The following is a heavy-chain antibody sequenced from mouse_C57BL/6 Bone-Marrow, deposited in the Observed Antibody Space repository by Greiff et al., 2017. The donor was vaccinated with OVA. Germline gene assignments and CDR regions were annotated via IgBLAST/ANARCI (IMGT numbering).Heavy chain of an antibody. CDR2: IRNKANDYRT. Sequence: EVKLVESGGGLVQSGRSLRLSCATSGFTFSDFYMEWVRQAPGKGLEWIAAIRNKANDYRTEYSVSVKGRFIVSRDTSQSILYLQMNALRAEDTAIYYCAREEGHYGEFAYWGQGTLVTVSA. D-gene: IGHD1-1*01. V-gene: IGHV7-1*01. CDR3: AREEGHYGEFAY. J-gene: IGHJ3*01. CDR1: GFTFSDFY.